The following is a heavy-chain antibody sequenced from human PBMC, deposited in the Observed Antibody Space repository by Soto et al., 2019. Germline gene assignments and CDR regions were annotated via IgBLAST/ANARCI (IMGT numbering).Heavy chain of an antibody. D-gene: IGHD3-22*01. J-gene: IGHJ6*02. CDR3: ARGEDYYDSSGYYYNYYGMDV. V-gene: IGHV4-59*01. Sequence: SETLSLTCTVSGGSISSYYWSWIRQPPGKGLEWIGYIYYSGSTNYNPSLKSRVTISVDTSKNQFSLKLSSVTAADTAVYYCARGEDYYDSSGYYYNYYGMDVWGQGTTVTVSS. CDR1: GGSISSYY. CDR2: IYYSGST.